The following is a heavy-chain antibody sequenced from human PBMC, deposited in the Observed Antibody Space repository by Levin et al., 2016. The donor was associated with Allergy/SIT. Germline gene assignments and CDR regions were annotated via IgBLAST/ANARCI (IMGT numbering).Heavy chain of an antibody. D-gene: IGHD6-13*01. J-gene: IGHJ4*02. V-gene: IGHV4-34*01. CDR2: INHSGST. CDR3: ARVSRNITQQLKFDY. CDR1: GGSFSGYY. Sequence: GSLRLSCAVYGGSFSGYYWSWIRQPPGKGLEWIGEINHSGSTNYNPSLKSRVTISVDTSKNQFSLKLSSVTAADTAVYYCARVSRNITQQLKFDYWGQGTLVTVSS.